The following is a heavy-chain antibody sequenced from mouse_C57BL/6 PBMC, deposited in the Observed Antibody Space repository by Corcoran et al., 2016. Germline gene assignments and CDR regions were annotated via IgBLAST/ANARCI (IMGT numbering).Heavy chain of an antibody. CDR1: GYTFTDYY. J-gene: IGHJ4*01. Sequence: EVQLQQSGPELVKPGASVKISCKASGYTFTDYYMNWVKQSHGKSLEWIGDINPNNGGTSYNQKFKGKATLTVDKSSSTAYMELRSLTSEDSAVYYCARPCYGMDYWGQGTSVTVSS. CDR3: ARPCYGMDY. CDR2: INPNNGGT. V-gene: IGHV1-26*01.